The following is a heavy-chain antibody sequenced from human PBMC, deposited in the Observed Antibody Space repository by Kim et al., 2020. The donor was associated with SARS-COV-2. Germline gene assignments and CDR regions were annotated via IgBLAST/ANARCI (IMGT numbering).Heavy chain of an antibody. V-gene: IGHV3-21*01. Sequence: SVKGPCNISRDNAKNSLYLQMNSLRAEDTAVYYCAIEADDSSGSPDGMDVWGQGTTVTVSS. D-gene: IGHD3-22*01. J-gene: IGHJ6*02. CDR3: AIEADDSSGSPDGMDV.